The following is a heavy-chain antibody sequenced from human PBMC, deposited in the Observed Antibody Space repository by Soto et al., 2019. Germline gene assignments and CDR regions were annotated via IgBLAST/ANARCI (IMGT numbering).Heavy chain of an antibody. J-gene: IGHJ4*02. Sequence: EVQLVESGGGLVQPGGSLRLSCAASGFTFSSYSMNWVRQAPGKGLEWVSYINSGSSTIYYADSVKGRFTISRDNAKNSLYLQLNSLRAEDTAVYYCARDKPRSGYEKFDYRGQGTLVTVSS. CDR1: GFTFSSYS. CDR3: ARDKPRSGYEKFDY. V-gene: IGHV3-48*01. CDR2: INSGSSTI. D-gene: IGHD3-3*01.